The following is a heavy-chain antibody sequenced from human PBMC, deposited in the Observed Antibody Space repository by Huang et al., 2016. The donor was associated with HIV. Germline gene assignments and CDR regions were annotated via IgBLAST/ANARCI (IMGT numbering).Heavy chain of an antibody. J-gene: IGHJ2*01. CDR2: ISDTGRT. CDR1: GGSIRSHH. V-gene: IGHV4-59*11. D-gene: IGHD6-19*01. CDR3: ARSPQIYQTSGLAHYYFDF. Sequence: QVQLQESGPGLVKPSETLSLSCTVSGGSIRSHHWSWIRQPPGKGLEWIAIISDTGRTNYNPSLKSRVAMSLDTSKNNFSLKLTSVTAADTAVYYCARSPQIYQTSGLAHYYFDFWGRGTLDTVSS.